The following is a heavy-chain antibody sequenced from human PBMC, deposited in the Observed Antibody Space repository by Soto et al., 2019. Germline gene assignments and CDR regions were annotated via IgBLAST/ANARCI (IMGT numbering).Heavy chain of an antibody. V-gene: IGHV1-18*01. CDR3: ASNYLYYYGSGNTNDCGMDV. Sequence: QVQLVQSGAEVKKPGASVKVSCKASGYTFTSYGISWVRQAPGQGLEWMGWISAYNGNTKYAQKHQGRVNMTTDTTTSTAYIELKSRRSDDTAVYYCASNYLYYYGSGNTNDCGMDVWGQGTTVTVSS. CDR2: ISAYNGNT. CDR1: GYTFTSYG. J-gene: IGHJ6*02. D-gene: IGHD3-10*01.